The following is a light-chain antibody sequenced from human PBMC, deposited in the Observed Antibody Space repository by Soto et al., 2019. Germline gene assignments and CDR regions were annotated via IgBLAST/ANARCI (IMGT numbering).Light chain of an antibody. CDR2: EVY. Sequence: QSVLTQPPSASGSPGQSVTISCTGTSSDVGGYNYVSWYQHHPDKAPKLIIYEVYKRPSGVPDRFSGSKSGNTASLTVSGLQAEDEAEYYCSSYAASESFVVFGGGTKLTVL. J-gene: IGLJ2*01. V-gene: IGLV2-8*01. CDR3: SSYAASESFVV. CDR1: SSDVGGYNY.